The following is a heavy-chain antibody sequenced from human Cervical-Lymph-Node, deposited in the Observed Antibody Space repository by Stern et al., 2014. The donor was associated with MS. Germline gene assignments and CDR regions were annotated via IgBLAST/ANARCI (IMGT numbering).Heavy chain of an antibody. D-gene: IGHD1-1*01. CDR3: ARAPRGISGSD. Sequence: EVQLVESGGGLVQPGGSLRLSCVASGFTFSTYWMSWVRQAPGKGLEWVANIAQDGGETYYVDSVKGRFTISRDNTKNSLNLQMDSLRAEDTAVYYCARAPRGISGSDWGQGTLVTVSS. V-gene: IGHV3-7*01. J-gene: IGHJ4*02. CDR2: IAQDGGET. CDR1: GFTFSTYW.